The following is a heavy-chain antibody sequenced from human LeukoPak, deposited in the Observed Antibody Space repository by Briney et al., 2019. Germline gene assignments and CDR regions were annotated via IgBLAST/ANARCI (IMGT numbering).Heavy chain of an antibody. Sequence: SVKVSCKASGGTFSSYAISWVRQAPGQGLEWMGRIIPILGIANYAQKFQGRVTITADKSTSTAYMELSSLRSEDTAVYYCARDRNRYGSGSLFFFDYWGQGTLVTASS. CDR1: GGTFSSYA. J-gene: IGHJ4*02. CDR3: ARDRNRYGSGSLFFFDY. V-gene: IGHV1-69*04. CDR2: IIPILGIA. D-gene: IGHD3-10*01.